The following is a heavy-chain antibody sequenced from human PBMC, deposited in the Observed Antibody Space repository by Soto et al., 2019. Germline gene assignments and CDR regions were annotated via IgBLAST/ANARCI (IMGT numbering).Heavy chain of an antibody. J-gene: IGHJ6*02. CDR1: GAYISSGGYY. CDR2: IYYSGIT. D-gene: IGHD6-13*01. V-gene: IGHV4-31*03. CDR3: ARDSAGPLARYGMDV. Sequence: QVQLQESGPGLLKPSQTLSLTCTVSGAYISSGGYYYSWIRQHPGKGLEWIGYIYYSGITNYNPSLKSRVTISVDMSKNHFSLKLSSVTVADTALYYCARDSAGPLARYGMDVWGQGTTVTVSS.